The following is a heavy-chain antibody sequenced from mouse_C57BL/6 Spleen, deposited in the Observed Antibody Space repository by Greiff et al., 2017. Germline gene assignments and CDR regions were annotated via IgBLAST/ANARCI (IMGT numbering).Heavy chain of an antibody. V-gene: IGHV1-69*01. CDR2: IDPSDSYT. Sequence: QVQLQQPGAELVMPGASVKLSCKASGYTFTSYWMHWVKQRPGQGLEWIGEIDPSDSYTNYNQKFKGKSTLTVDKSSSTAYMQLSSLTSEDSAVYYCARFTTGPNWYFDVWGTGTTVTVSS. D-gene: IGHD1-1*01. CDR3: ARFTTGPNWYFDV. CDR1: GYTFTSYW. J-gene: IGHJ1*03.